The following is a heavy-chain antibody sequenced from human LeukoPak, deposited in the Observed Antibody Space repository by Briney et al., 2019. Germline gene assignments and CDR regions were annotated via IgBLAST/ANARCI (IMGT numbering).Heavy chain of an antibody. CDR3: ARGPDYSYGLLDY. CDR2: IKPIGGDT. CDR1: GYTFTTYF. V-gene: IGHV1-46*03. J-gene: IGHJ4*02. Sequence: ASVKVSCKALGYTFTTYFIHWVRQAPGQGLEWMGMIKPIGGDTTYAQKFQDRVTMTRDTSTSTVYMELRSLRFEDTAMYFCARGPDYSYGLLDYWGQGTPVTVTS. D-gene: IGHD5-18*01.